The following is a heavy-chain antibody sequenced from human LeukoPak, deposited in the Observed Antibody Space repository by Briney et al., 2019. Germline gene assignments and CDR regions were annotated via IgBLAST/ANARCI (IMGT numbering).Heavy chain of an antibody. CDR1: GFTFTSYG. D-gene: IGHD2-15*01. Sequence: GGSLRLSCAASGFTFTSYGMHWVRQGPGKGLEWVAFIRYDASNRHYADSVKGRFTISRDNSKNIVYLQMNSLRAEDTAAYYCAKDSPYCSGGICYSFLDYWGQGTLVSVSS. CDR3: AKDSPYCSGGICYSFLDY. V-gene: IGHV3-30*02. CDR2: IRYDASNR. J-gene: IGHJ4*02.